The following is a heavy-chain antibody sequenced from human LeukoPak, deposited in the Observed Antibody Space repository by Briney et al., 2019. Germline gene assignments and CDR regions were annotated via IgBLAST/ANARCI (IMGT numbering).Heavy chain of an antibody. Sequence: SETLSLTCIVSGGSISSGGYFWSWIRQYPGKGLEWIGYVSYRGSTSYNPALRSRVTISVDTSKNQFSLNLSSVTAADTAVYYCARSLGVAEKLDYWGQGTLVTVSS. V-gene: IGHV4-31*03. CDR3: ARSLGVAEKLDY. D-gene: IGHD2-21*01. J-gene: IGHJ4*02. CDR1: GGSISSGGYF. CDR2: VSYRGST.